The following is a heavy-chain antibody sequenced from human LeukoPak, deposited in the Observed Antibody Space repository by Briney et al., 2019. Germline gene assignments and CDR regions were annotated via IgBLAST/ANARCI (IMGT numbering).Heavy chain of an antibody. V-gene: IGHV1-46*01. D-gene: IGHD3-22*01. CDR2: INPDVGST. CDR3: ARGGDYYDSSGYHYAAAH. CDR1: GYTFTSYG. Sequence: GASVKVSCKASGYTFTSYGISWVRQAPGQGLEWMGIINPDVGSTTYAQKFQGRVTMTRDTSTTTVYMELSSPRSEDTAVYYCARGGDYYDSSGYHYAAAHWGQGTLVTVSS. J-gene: IGHJ4*02.